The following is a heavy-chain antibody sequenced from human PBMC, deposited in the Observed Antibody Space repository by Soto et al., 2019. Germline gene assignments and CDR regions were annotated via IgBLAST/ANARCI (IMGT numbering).Heavy chain of an antibody. CDR1: GDTFSIYA. Sequence: GASVKVSCKASGDTFSIYAISWVLLAPGQGLEWMGGIIPIFGTANYAQKFQGRVTITADESTSTAYMELSSLRSEDTAVYYCASRIAVAGTLDYYYYGMEVWGQGTTVTVPS. V-gene: IGHV1-69*13. CDR3: ASRIAVAGTLDYYYYGMEV. J-gene: IGHJ6*02. D-gene: IGHD6-19*01. CDR2: IIPIFGTA.